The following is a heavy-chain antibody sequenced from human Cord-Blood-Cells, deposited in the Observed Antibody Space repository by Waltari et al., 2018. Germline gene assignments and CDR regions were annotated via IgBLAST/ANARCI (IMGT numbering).Heavy chain of an antibody. CDR2: IIPIFGTA. D-gene: IGHD3-22*01. CDR1: GVTSSSYA. J-gene: IGHJ5*02. V-gene: IGHV1-69*01. Sequence: QVQLVQSGAEVKKPGSSVKVSCKASGVTSSSYAISWVRQPPGQGLEWMGGIIPIFGTANYAQKFQGRVTITADESTSTAYMELSSLRSEDTAVYYCARLYYYDSSGYYNWFDPWGQGTLVTVSS. CDR3: ARLYYYDSSGYYNWFDP.